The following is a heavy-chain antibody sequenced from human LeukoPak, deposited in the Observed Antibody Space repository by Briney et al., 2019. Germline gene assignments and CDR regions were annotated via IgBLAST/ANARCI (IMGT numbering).Heavy chain of an antibody. CDR3: ARDDHSDKEFDW. J-gene: IGHJ4*02. CDR2: VYYSGNT. V-gene: IGHV4-39*07. CDR1: GGSISITNYY. D-gene: IGHD3-22*01. Sequence: PSETLSLTCTVSGGSISITNYYWGWIRQPPGKGLEWIASVYYSGNTYYNPSLKSRVTISVDTSKNQFSLKLSSVTAADTAVYYCARDDHSDKEFDWWGQGTLVTVSS.